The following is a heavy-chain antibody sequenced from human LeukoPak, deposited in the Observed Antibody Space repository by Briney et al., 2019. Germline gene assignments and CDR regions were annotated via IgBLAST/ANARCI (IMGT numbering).Heavy chain of an antibody. CDR3: ARGPDCSGGSCYSNYYYGMDV. V-gene: IGHV4-61*01. D-gene: IGHD2-15*01. CDR1: GGSVSSGSYY. CDR2: INHSGST. Sequence: PSETLSLTCTVSGGSVSSGSYYWSWIRQPPGKGLEWIGEINHSGSTNYNPSLKSRVTISVDTSKNQFSLKLSSVTAADTAVYYCARGPDCSGGSCYSNYYYGMDVWGQGTTVTVSS. J-gene: IGHJ6*02.